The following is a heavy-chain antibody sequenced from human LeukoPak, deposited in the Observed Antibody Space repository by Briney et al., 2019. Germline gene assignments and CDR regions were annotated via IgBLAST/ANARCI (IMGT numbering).Heavy chain of an antibody. CDR1: GFPFSSHA. J-gene: IGHJ4*02. CDR2: ISISADMT. Sequence: GGSLRLSCEVSGFPFSSHAMSWVRQAPGRGLEWVSGISISADMTYYADSVRGRFIISRDNSKNTVYLQMDSLRVEDTAVYYCANEEVPNDYWGQGTLVTVSS. D-gene: IGHD4/OR15-4a*01. V-gene: IGHV3-23*01. CDR3: ANEEVPNDY.